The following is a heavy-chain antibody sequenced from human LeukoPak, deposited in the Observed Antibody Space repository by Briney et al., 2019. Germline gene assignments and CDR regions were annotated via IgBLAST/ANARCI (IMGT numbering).Heavy chain of an antibody. D-gene: IGHD5-24*01. CDR1: GFTFSSYI. J-gene: IGHJ3*02. V-gene: IGHV3-21*01. CDR3: ARGRDGYNLVDAFDI. Sequence: GGSLRLSCAASGFTFSSYIMNWVRQAPGKGLEWVSSISTSSIYIYYADSLKGRFTISRDNARKSLYLQMNSLRAEDPAVYYCARGRDGYNLVDAFDIWGQGTMVTVSS. CDR2: ISTSSIYI.